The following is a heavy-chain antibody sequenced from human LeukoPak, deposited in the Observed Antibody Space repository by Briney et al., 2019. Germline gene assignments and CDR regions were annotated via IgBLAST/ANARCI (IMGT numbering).Heavy chain of an antibody. Sequence: PGWSLRLSCAASGFTFSSYWMHWVRQAPGKGLVWVSRINSDGSSTSYADSVKGRFTISRDNAKNTLYLQMNSLRAEDTAVYYCARDQNDFWSSYYIDYWGQGTLVTVSS. V-gene: IGHV3-74*01. CDR3: ARDQNDFWSSYYIDY. CDR2: INSDGSST. J-gene: IGHJ4*02. CDR1: GFTFSSYW. D-gene: IGHD3-3*01.